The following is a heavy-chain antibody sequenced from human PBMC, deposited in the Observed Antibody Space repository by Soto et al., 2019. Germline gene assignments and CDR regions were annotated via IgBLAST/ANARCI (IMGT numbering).Heavy chain of an antibody. J-gene: IGHJ4*02. D-gene: IGHD2-8*01. Sequence: QVQLVQSGAEVKKPGSSVKVSCKTSGGTFSSYSVSWVRQAPRQGLEWMGGIIPIFDIPTYAQKFQGRVTISADESTSTASMELSGLRSEDTAIYYCARGHGFNGASFDYWGQGTLVTVSS. CDR1: GGTFSSYS. CDR2: IIPIFDIP. CDR3: ARGHGFNGASFDY. V-gene: IGHV1-69*01.